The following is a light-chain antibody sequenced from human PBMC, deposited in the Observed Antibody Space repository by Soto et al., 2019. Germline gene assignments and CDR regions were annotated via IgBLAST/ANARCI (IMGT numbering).Light chain of an antibody. CDR3: QQSSTSPYT. CDR1: QSVSSN. V-gene: IGKV3-15*01. CDR2: GAS. Sequence: EIVMTQSPATLSVSPGERATLSCRASQSVSSNLAWYQQKPGQAPRLLIYGASTRATGIPARFSGSGSGTEFTLTISRVEPEDFAVYFCQQSSTSPYTFGQGTKVDIK. J-gene: IGKJ2*01.